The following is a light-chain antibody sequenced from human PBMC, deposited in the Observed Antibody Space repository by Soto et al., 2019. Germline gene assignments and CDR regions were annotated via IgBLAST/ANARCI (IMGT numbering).Light chain of an antibody. CDR3: SSFTTSSTYV. V-gene: IGLV2-18*02. J-gene: IGLJ1*01. CDR1: SSDFGSYNR. Sequence: QSVLTQPPSVSGSPGQSVAISCSGTSSDFGSYNRVSWYQQPPGTAPKLMIYDVSNRPSGVPDRFSGSKSGNTASLTISGLQAEDDADYYCSSFTTSSTYVFGTGTKVTVL. CDR2: DVS.